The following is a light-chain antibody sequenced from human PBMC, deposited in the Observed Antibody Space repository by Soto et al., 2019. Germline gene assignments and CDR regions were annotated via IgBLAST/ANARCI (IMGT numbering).Light chain of an antibody. CDR3: QQRSNWPPFT. CDR1: QSVSSY. CDR2: DAS. J-gene: IGKJ4*01. Sequence: EIVLTQAPATLSLSTGERATLSCRASQSVSSYLAWYQQKPGQAPRLLIYDASNRATGIPARFSGSGSGTDFTLTISSLEPEDFAVYYCQQRSNWPPFTFGGGTKVDIK. V-gene: IGKV3-11*01.